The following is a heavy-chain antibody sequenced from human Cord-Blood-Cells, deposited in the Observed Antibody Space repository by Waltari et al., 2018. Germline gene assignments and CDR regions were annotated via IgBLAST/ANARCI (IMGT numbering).Heavy chain of an antibody. D-gene: IGHD6-13*01. V-gene: IGHV4-39*01. J-gene: IGHJ5*02. CDR3: ARQGSSSWFWFDP. CDR2: IYYSGRT. CDR1: GGSISSSSYY. Sequence: QLQLQESGPGLVKPSETLSLTCTVSGGSISSSSYYWGWIRQPPGKGLEWIGSIYYSGRTSSNPSLKSRVTISVDTSKNQFSLKLSSVTAADTAVYYCARQGSSSWFWFDPWGQGTLVTVSS.